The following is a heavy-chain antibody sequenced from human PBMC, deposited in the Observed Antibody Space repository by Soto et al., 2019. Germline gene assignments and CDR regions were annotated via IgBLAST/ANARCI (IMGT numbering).Heavy chain of an antibody. Sequence: PGGSLRLSCAASGFTFSSYAMHWVRQAPGKGLEWVAVISYDGSNKYYADSVKGRFTISRDNSKNTLYLQMNSLRAEDTAVYYCARGVVCGGDCYYFDYWGQGT. CDR3: ARGVVCGGDCYYFDY. J-gene: IGHJ4*02. V-gene: IGHV3-30-3*01. CDR2: ISYDGSNK. CDR1: GFTFSSYA. D-gene: IGHD2-21*02.